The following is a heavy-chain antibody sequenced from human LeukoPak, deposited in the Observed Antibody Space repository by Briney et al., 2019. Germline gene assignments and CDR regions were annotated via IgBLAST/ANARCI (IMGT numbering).Heavy chain of an antibody. D-gene: IGHD2-15*01. J-gene: IGHJ4*02. Sequence: GGSLRLSCAASGFTFSSYWMSWVRQAPGKGLEWVANIKQDGSEKYYVDSVKGRFTISRDNAKNSLFLQMNSLRAEDAALYYCARGYCSGGSCWYFDHWGQGTLVTVSS. CDR2: IKQDGSEK. CDR1: GFTFSSYW. CDR3: ARGYCSGGSCWYFDH. V-gene: IGHV3-7*03.